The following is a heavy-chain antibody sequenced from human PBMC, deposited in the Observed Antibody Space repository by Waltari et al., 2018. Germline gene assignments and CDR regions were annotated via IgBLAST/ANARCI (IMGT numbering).Heavy chain of an antibody. CDR1: GYIFSSHW. V-gene: IGHV5-51*03. CDR2: IYPDDSDT. Sequence: EVQLVQSGAEVKKPGESLKISCQGSGYIFSSHWIGWVRQMPGKGLEWMGIIYPDDSDTRYSPSFQGQVTISADKSIRTAYLQWSSLKASDTAMYYCVKSAAAAPLDFDYWGQGTQVTVSS. J-gene: IGHJ4*02. CDR3: VKSAAAAPLDFDY. D-gene: IGHD6-13*01.